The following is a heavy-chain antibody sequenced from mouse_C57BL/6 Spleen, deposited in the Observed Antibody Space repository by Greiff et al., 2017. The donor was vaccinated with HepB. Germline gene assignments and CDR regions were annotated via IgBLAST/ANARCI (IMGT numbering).Heavy chain of an antibody. CDR3: AREEGTYYAMDY. CDR1: GYTFTSYW. CDR2: INPSNGGT. V-gene: IGHV1-53*01. Sequence: QVQLKQPGTELVKPGASVKLSCKASGYTFTSYWMHWVKQRPGQGLEWIGNINPSNGGTNYNEKFKSKATLTVDKSSSTAYMQLSSLTSEDSAVYYCAREEGTYYAMDYWGQGTSVTVSS. D-gene: IGHD3-3*01. J-gene: IGHJ4*01.